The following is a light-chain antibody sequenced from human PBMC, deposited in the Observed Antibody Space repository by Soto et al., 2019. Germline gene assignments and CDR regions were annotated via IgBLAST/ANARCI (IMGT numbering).Light chain of an antibody. CDR3: QQYDNYPLT. Sequence: DIQMTQSPSTLPASVGYRFTITCRASQSISSWLAWYQQKPGKAPKLLIYAASSLQSGVPSRFSGSGSGTEFTLTISKLQADDFATYYCQQYDNYPLTFGGGTKVDI. J-gene: IGKJ4*01. CDR1: QSISSW. V-gene: IGKV1-5*01. CDR2: AAS.